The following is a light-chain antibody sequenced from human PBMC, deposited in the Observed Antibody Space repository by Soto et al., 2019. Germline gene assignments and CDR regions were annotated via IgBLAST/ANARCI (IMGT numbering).Light chain of an antibody. V-gene: IGKV3-20*01. J-gene: IGKJ1*01. CDR3: QHYGTSPST. CDR1: QSISGTY. CDR2: SAS. Sequence: DTVLTQSPGTLSLTSGARATLSCRASQSISGTYVAWYQQKPGQAPRLLIYSASTRATGIPDRFSGSGSGTDFTLTISRLEPEDFAVYYCQHYGTSPSTFGRGTKVDIK.